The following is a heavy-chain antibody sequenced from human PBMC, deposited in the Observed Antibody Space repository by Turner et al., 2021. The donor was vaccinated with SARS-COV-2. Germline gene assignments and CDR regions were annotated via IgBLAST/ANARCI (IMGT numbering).Heavy chain of an antibody. Sequence: QVQLVQSGSALKKPGASVKVTCKVSAYTLIELSMHGLRQAPGKGLEWMGGFDPEDGETIYAQKFQGRVTMTEDTSTDTADMELSSLRSEDTAVYYCATAPANYYDSSGSKGFYYYYYGMDVWGQGTTVTVSS. D-gene: IGHD3-22*01. CDR3: ATAPANYYDSSGSKGFYYYYYGMDV. CDR2: FDPEDGET. V-gene: IGHV1-24*01. J-gene: IGHJ6*02. CDR1: AYTLIELS.